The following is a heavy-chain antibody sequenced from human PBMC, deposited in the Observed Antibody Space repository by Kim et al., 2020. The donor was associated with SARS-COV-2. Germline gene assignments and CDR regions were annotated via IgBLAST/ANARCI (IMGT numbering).Heavy chain of an antibody. D-gene: IGHD2-2*01. J-gene: IGHJ6*02. CDR3: AKDFVVVPAASLYYGMDV. CDR2: ISYDGSNK. CDR1: GFTFSSYA. V-gene: IGHV3-30*18. Sequence: GGSLRLSCAASGFTFSSYAMHWVRQAPGKGLEWVAVISYDGSNKYYADSVKGRFTISRDNSKNTLYLQMNSLRAEDTAVYYCAKDFVVVPAASLYYGMDVWGRGTTVTVSS.